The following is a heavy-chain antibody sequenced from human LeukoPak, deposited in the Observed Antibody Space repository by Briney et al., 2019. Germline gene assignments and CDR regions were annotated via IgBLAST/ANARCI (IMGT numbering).Heavy chain of an antibody. V-gene: IGHV3-21*01. CDR3: ARAGYSSSWPDY. Sequence: GGSLRLSCAASGFTFSGYSLNWVRQAPGKGLEWVSSISSSSSCIYYADSVKGRFTISRDNAKNSLYLQMNSLRAEDTAVYYCARAGYSSSWPDYWGQGTLVTVSS. D-gene: IGHD6-13*01. CDR1: GFTFSGYS. CDR2: ISSSSSCI. J-gene: IGHJ4*02.